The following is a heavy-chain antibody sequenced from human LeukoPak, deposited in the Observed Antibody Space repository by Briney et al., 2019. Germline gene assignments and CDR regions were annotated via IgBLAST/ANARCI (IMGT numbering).Heavy chain of an antibody. D-gene: IGHD3-10*01. V-gene: IGHV4-59*12. Sequence: PSETLSLTCTVSGGSISTYSWSWIRQPPAKGLEWIGYITYSGTTNYNPSLKSRVTMSVDTSKNQFSLNLSSVTAADTAVFYCARYGSGSYLDYWGQGTLVTVSS. CDR3: ARYGSGSYLDY. J-gene: IGHJ4*02. CDR2: ITYSGTT. CDR1: GGSISTYS.